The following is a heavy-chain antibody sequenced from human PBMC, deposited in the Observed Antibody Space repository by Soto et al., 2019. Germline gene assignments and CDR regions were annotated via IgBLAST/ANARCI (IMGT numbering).Heavy chain of an antibody. CDR2: ISYDGSNK. J-gene: IGHJ4*02. V-gene: IGHV3-30-3*01. CDR1: GFTFSSYA. Sequence: GGSLRLSCAASGFTFSSYAMHWVRQAPGKGLEWVAVISYDGSNKYYADSVKGRFTISRDNAKNSLYLQMNSLRADDTAVYYCARGIAAAGPKLDYWGQGTLVTVSS. D-gene: IGHD6-13*01. CDR3: ARGIAAAGPKLDY.